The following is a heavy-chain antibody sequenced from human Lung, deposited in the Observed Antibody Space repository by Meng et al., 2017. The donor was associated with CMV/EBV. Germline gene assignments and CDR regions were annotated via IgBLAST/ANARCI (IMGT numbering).Heavy chain of an antibody. D-gene: IGHD3-3*01. V-gene: IGHV3-7*01. J-gene: IGHJ4*02. CDR1: GFTFSSFS. CDR3: TRGLTTFGVFEPPATLA. Sequence: ESMKISCAASGFTFSSFSRNWVRQGPGRGLEWVAYVKEDGNKKFYVYSVKGRITISRDNAMDALYQQMNSLKAEDAAIYYYTRGLTTFGVFEPPATLAWGQETXVTVYS. CDR2: VKEDGNKK.